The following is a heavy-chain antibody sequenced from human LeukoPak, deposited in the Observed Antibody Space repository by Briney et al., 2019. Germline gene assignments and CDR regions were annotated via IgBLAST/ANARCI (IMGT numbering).Heavy chain of an antibody. J-gene: IGHJ4*02. V-gene: IGHV4-39*07. CDR3: ARDSVGIQLWFPPGDFDY. CDR1: GGSISSSSYY. CDR2: IYYSGST. D-gene: IGHD5-18*01. Sequence: PSETLSLTCTVSGGSISSSSYYWGWIRQPPGKGLEWIGSIYYSGSTYYNPSLKSRVTISVDTSKNQFSLKLSSMTAADTAVYYCARDSVGIQLWFPPGDFDYWGQGTLVTVSS.